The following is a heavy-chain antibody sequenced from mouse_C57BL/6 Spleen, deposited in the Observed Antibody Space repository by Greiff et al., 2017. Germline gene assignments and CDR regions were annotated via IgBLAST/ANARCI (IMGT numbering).Heavy chain of an antibody. V-gene: IGHV1-64*01. CDR3: ARRDGSSLRWYFDV. CDR1: GYTFTSYC. J-gene: IGHJ1*03. Sequence: QVQLQQPGAELVKPGASVKLSCKASGYTFTSYCMHWVKQRPGQGLEWIGMIHPNSGSTNYNEKFKSKATLTVDKSSSTAYMQLSSLTSEDSAVYYCARRDGSSLRWYFDVWGTGTTVTVSS. CDR2: IHPNSGST. D-gene: IGHD1-1*01.